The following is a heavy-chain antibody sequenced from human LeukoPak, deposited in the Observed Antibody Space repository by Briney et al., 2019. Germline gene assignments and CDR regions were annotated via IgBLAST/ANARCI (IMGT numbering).Heavy chain of an antibody. D-gene: IGHD7-27*01. CDR3: ARLQGRGDNYLDF. Sequence: SETLSLTCTVSGVSISTYYWSWLRQPPGKGLEWIGYVSYSGSTNYNPSLKTLKSRVTMSVDTSKNQFFLKVSSVTAADTAVYYCARLQGRGDNYLDFWGQGALVTVSS. V-gene: IGHV4-59*08. CDR1: GVSISTYY. CDR2: VSYSGST. J-gene: IGHJ4*02.